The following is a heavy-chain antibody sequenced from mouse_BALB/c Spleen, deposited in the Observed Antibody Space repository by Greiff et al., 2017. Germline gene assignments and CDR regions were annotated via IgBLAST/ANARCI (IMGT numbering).Heavy chain of an antibody. CDR3: AREYGNLYAMDY. CDR2: IDPSDSET. D-gene: IGHD2-10*02. J-gene: IGHJ4*01. CDR1: GYTFTSYW. Sequence: VQLQQPGAELVKPGAPVKLSCKASGYTFTSYWMNWVKQRPGRGLEWIGRIDPSDSETHYNQKFKDKATLTVDKSSSTAYIQLSSLTSEDSAVYYCAREYGNLYAMDYWGQGTSVTVSS. V-gene: IGHV1-69*02.